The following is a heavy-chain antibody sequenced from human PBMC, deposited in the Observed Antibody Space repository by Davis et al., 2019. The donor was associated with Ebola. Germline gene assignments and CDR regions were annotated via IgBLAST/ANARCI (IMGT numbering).Heavy chain of an antibody. CDR2: IDHSGST. CDR3: ARDSGSYSKGYDY. Sequence: SETLSLTCNVSGESISSSCYYWGWIRQPPGKGLEWIGSIDHSGSTYYNPSLKSRVTISVDTSKNQFSLKLSSVTAADTAVYYCARDSGSYSKGYDYWGQGTLVTVSS. D-gene: IGHD1-26*01. CDR1: GESISSSCYY. J-gene: IGHJ4*02. V-gene: IGHV4-39*07.